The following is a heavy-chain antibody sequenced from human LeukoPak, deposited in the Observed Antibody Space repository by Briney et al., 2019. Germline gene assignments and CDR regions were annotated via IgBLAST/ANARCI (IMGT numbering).Heavy chain of an antibody. CDR3: ARDRERDTAMEQFDY. J-gene: IGHJ4*02. CDR2: INHSGST. V-gene: IGHV4-34*01. CDR1: GGSISSYY. D-gene: IGHD5-18*01. Sequence: SETLSLTCTVSGGSISSYYWSWIRQPPGKGLEWIGEINHSGSTNYNPSLKSRVTISVDTSKNQFSLKLSSVTAADTAVYYCARDRERDTAMEQFDYWGQGTLVTVSS.